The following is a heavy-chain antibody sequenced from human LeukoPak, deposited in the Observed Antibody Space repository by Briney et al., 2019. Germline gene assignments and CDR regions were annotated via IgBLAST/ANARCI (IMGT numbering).Heavy chain of an antibody. D-gene: IGHD3-16*02. J-gene: IGHJ4*02. CDR3: ARALRLGELSTTLIDY. CDR1: GGSISSYY. V-gene: IGHV4-59*01. Sequence: SETLSLTCTVSGGSISSYYWSWIRQPPGKGLEWIGYIYYSGSTNYNPSLKSRVTISVDTSKNQFSLKLSSVTAADTAVYYCARALRLGELSTTLIDYWGQGTLVTVSS. CDR2: IYYSGST.